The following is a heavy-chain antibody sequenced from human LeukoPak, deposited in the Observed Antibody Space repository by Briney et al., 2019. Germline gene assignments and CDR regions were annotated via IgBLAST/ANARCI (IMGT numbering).Heavy chain of an antibody. CDR1: GFTFSSYS. CDR2: ISSSSSTI. J-gene: IGHJ4*02. Sequence: PGGSLRLSCAASGFTFSSYSMNWVRQAPGKGLEWVSYISSSSSTIYCADSVKGRFTISRDNAKNSLYLQMNSLRAEDTAVYYCARDRNYPPLVYWGQGTLVTVSS. CDR3: ARDRNYPPLVY. V-gene: IGHV3-48*01. D-gene: IGHD1-7*01.